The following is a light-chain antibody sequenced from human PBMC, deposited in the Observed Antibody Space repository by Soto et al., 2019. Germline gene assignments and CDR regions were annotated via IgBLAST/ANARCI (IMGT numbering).Light chain of an antibody. Sequence: QSALTQPPSVSGTPGQRVTISCSGSSSNIGSNYVYWYQQLPGTAPKLLIYRNNQRPSGVPDRFSGSKSGTSASLAISGLRSEDEADYYCAAWDDSLSGSYVFGTGTKVT. CDR3: AAWDDSLSGSYV. CDR1: SSNIGSNY. J-gene: IGLJ1*01. CDR2: RNN. V-gene: IGLV1-47*01.